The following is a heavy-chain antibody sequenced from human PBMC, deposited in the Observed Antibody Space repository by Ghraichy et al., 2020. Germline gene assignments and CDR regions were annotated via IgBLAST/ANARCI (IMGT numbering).Heavy chain of an antibody. CDR1: GDSVSSNSAA. Sequence: SQTLSLTCAISGDSVSSNSAAWNWIRQSPSRGLEWLGRTYYRSKWYNDYAVSVKGRLIINPDTSKNQFSLQLNSVTPEDTAVYYCAREETGYSPSGTLDCWGQGTLVTVSS. V-gene: IGHV6-1*01. D-gene: IGHD3-9*01. CDR3: AREETGYSPSGTLDC. J-gene: IGHJ4*02. CDR2: TYYRSKWYN.